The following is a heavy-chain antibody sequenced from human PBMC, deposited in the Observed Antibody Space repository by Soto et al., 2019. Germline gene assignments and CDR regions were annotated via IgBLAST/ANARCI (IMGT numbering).Heavy chain of an antibody. J-gene: IGHJ4*02. V-gene: IGHV4-34*01. Sequence: QVQLQQWGAGLLKPSETLSLTCTVNGGSLTGYYWRWIRQPPGKGLEWIGEVKDGGSTNYSPSLRGRVSISADTSKNHFSLRLNSVTAADTAVYFCARGQEGIVATNWDQGALVTVSS. CDR2: VKDGGST. D-gene: IGHD5-12*01. CDR3: ARGQEGIVATN. CDR1: GGSLTGYY.